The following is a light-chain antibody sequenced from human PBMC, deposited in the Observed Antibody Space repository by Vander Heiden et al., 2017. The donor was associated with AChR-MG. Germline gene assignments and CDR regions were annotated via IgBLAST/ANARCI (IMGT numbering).Light chain of an antibody. J-gene: IGLJ2*01. CDR2: EVS. CDR3: SSYAGSNNLK. V-gene: IGLV2-8*01. Sequence: QSALTPPPSASGSPGQSVTISCTGPRSDVGGYSDVSWYQQHPGKAPRLMIYEVSKRPAGVPDRFAGSKSGNTASLTVTGLQAEDEADYYCSSYAGSNNLKFGGGTRLTVL. CDR1: RSDVGGYSD.